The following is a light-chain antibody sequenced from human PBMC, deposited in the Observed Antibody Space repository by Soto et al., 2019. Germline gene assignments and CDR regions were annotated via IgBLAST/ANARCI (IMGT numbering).Light chain of an antibody. Sequence: SPGERATLSCRASQSVSSSYSAWYQQKPGQAPRLLIYGASSRATGTPDRFSGSGSGTDFTLTISRLEPEDFAVYYCQQYGSSPSYTFGQGTRLEIK. J-gene: IGKJ5*01. V-gene: IGKV3-20*01. CDR2: GAS. CDR3: QQYGSSPSYT. CDR1: QSVSSSY.